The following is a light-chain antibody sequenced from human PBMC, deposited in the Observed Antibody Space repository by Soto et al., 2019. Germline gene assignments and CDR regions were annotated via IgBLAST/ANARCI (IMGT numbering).Light chain of an antibody. J-gene: IGKJ2*01. CDR1: QRVSSSY. V-gene: IGKV3-20*01. Sequence: EIVLTQSPGTLSLSPGERATLSCRASQRVSSSYLAWYQQRPGQAPRLLINGASSRATGIPDRFSGSGSGTDFTRTISRLEPEDFAVYYCQQYGSSPYTFGQGTKLEIK. CDR3: QQYGSSPYT. CDR2: GAS.